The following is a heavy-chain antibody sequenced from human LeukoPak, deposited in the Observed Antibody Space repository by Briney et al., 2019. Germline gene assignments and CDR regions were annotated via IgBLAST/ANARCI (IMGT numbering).Heavy chain of an antibody. CDR2: ISGSGGNT. CDR3: ARGVIAAAGFFDY. J-gene: IGHJ4*02. Sequence: GGSLRLSCAASGFTFSSYTMSGVRQAPGKGLEWVSAISGSGGNTYYADSVKDRFTISRDNSKNTLYLQMNSLRAEDTAVYYCARGVIAAAGFFDYWGQGTLVTVSS. D-gene: IGHD6-13*01. V-gene: IGHV3-23*01. CDR1: GFTFSSYT.